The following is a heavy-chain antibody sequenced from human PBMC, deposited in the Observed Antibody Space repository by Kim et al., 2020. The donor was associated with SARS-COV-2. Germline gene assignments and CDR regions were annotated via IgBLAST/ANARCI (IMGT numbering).Heavy chain of an antibody. D-gene: IGHD5-18*01. Sequence: SETLSLTCTVSGGSISSYYWSWIRQPPGKGLEWIGYIYYSGSTNYNPSLKSRVTISVDTSKNQFSLKLSSVTAADTAVYYCARAPQPFGRYSYGYFDYWG. CDR2: IYYSGST. CDR3: ARAPQPFGRYSYGYFDY. V-gene: IGHV4-59*01. CDR1: GGSISSYY. J-gene: IGHJ4*01.